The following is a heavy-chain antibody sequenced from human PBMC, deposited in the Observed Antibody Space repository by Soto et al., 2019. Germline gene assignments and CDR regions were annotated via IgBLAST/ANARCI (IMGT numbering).Heavy chain of an antibody. CDR2: IIPIFGTA. D-gene: IGHD5-12*01. CDR3: ASLLRGYRGTGDY. J-gene: IGHJ4*02. Sequence: QVQLVQSGAEVKKPGSSVKVSCKASGGTFSSYAISWVRQAPGQGLEWMGGIIPIFGTAKYAQKFQGRVTITADETTSTAYMELSSLRSEDTAVYYCASLLRGYRGTGDYWGQGTLVTVSS. V-gene: IGHV1-69*12. CDR1: GGTFSSYA.